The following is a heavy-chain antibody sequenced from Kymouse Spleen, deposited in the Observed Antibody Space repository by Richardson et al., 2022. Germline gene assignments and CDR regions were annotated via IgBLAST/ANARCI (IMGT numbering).Heavy chain of an antibody. CDR3: ARDGSGSLNWFDP. V-gene: IGHV4-39*01. D-gene: IGHD3-10*01. J-gene: IGHJ5*02. CDR1: GGSISSSSYY. CDR2: IYYSGST. Sequence: QLQLQESGPGLVKPSETLSLTCTVSGGSISSSSYYWGWIRQPPGKGLEWIGSIYYSGSTYYNPSLKSRVTISVDTSKNQFSLKLSSVTAADTAVYYCARDGSGSLNWFDPWGQGTLVTVSS.